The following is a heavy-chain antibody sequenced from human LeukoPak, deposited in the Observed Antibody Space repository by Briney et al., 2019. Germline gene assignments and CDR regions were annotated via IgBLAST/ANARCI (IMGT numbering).Heavy chain of an antibody. Sequence: PGGSLRLSCAASGFSFGDYGMHWARQAPGKGLEWVSLISGYGGSTYYVDSVKGRFTISRDNSKNSLYLQMNSLRTEDTALYYCVKDKGFGGDRGADYWGQGTLVTVSS. V-gene: IGHV3-43*02. D-gene: IGHD2-21*02. CDR3: VKDKGFGGDRGADY. J-gene: IGHJ4*02. CDR2: ISGYGGST. CDR1: GFSFGDYG.